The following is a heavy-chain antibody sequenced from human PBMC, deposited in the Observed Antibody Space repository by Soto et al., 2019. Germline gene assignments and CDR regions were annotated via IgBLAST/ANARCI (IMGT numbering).Heavy chain of an antibody. D-gene: IGHD2-2*01. CDR3: AREVSTSLNWFDP. CDR1: GGSISSYY. V-gene: IGHV4-59*01. J-gene: IGHJ5*02. CDR2: IYYSGST. Sequence: SETLSLTCTVSGGSISSYYWSWIRQPPGKGLEWIGYIYYSGSTNYNPSLKSRVTISVDTSKNQFSLKLSSVTAADTAVYYCAREVSTSLNWFDPWGQGTLVTSPQ.